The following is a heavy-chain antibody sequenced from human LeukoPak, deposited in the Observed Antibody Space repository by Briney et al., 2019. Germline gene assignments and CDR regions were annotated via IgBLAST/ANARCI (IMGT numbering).Heavy chain of an antibody. CDR1: GGSISSGSYY. J-gene: IGHJ4*02. CDR2: IYTSGST. V-gene: IGHV4-61*02. D-gene: IGHD2-2*01. Sequence: PSETLSLTCTVSGGSISSGSYYWSWIRPPAGKGLEWIGRIYTSGSTNYNPSLKSRVTISVDTSKNQFSLKLSSVTAADTAVYYCARGPAVAFDYWGQGTLVTVSS. CDR3: ARGPAVAFDY.